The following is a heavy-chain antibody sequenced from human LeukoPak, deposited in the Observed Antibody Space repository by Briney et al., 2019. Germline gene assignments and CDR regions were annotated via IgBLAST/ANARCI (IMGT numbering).Heavy chain of an antibody. J-gene: IGHJ5*02. CDR3: ARTRGLSWFDP. V-gene: IGHV4-30-4*01. Sequence: SETLSLTCTVSGGSISSGDYYWSWIRQPPGKGLEWIGYIYCSGSTYYNPSLKSRVTISVDTSKNQFSLKLSSVTAANTAVYYCARTRGLSWFDPWGQGTLVTVSS. D-gene: IGHD3-10*01. CDR1: GGSISSGDYY. CDR2: IYCSGST.